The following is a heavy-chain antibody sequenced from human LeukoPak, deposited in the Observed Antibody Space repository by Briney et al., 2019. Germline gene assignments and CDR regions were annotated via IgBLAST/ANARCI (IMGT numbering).Heavy chain of an antibody. D-gene: IGHD1-26*01. V-gene: IGHV3-23*01. CDR2: ISGSGGST. Sequence: GGSLRLSCAASGFTFSSYGMSWVRQAPGKGLEWVSAISGSGGSTYYANSVKGRFTISRDNAENSLYLQMNSLRVEDTAVYYCARDPYSGSYGDYYYYYMDVWGKGTTVTISS. CDR1: GFTFSSYG. CDR3: ARDPYSGSYGDYYYYYMDV. J-gene: IGHJ6*03.